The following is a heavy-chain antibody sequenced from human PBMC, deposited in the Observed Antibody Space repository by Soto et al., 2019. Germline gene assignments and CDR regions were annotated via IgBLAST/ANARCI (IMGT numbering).Heavy chain of an antibody. Sequence: QVQLVQSGAEVKKPGSSVKVSCKASGGTFSSYAISWVRQAPGQGLEWMGGIIPIFGTANYAQKFQGRVTITADKSTSTAYMELSSLRSEDTAVYYCARGRYSSSWTPTYYYYGMDVWGQGPTVTVSS. CDR2: IIPIFGTA. D-gene: IGHD6-13*01. CDR1: GGTFSSYA. V-gene: IGHV1-69*06. J-gene: IGHJ6*02. CDR3: ARGRYSSSWTPTYYYYGMDV.